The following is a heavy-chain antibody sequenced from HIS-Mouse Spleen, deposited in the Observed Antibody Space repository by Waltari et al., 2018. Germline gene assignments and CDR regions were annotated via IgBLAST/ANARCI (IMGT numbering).Heavy chain of an antibody. J-gene: IGHJ3*02. CDR2: ISGRGGRT. CDR3: AKDIEYSSSSDAFDI. V-gene: IGHV3-23*01. D-gene: IGHD6-6*01. CDR1: GFTFSSYA. Sequence: EVQLLESGGGLVQPGGSLRLSCAASGFTFSSYAMSWVRQAPGKGLEWVSAISGRGGRTYYADSVKGRFTISRDNSKNTLYLQMNSLRAEDTAVYYCAKDIEYSSSSDAFDIWGQGTMVTVSS.